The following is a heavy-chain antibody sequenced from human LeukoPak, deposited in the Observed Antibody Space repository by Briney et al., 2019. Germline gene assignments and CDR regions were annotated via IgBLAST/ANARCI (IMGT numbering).Heavy chain of an antibody. Sequence: TGGSLRLSCAASGFTFSSYAMHWVRQAPGKGLEWVAVISYDGSNKYYADSVKGRFTISRDNSKNTLYLQMNSLRAEDTAVYYCAKGYGSGSYYMYYFDYWGQGTLVTVSS. CDR3: AKGYGSGSYYMYYFDY. V-gene: IGHV3-30-3*01. D-gene: IGHD3-10*01. J-gene: IGHJ4*02. CDR2: ISYDGSNK. CDR1: GFTFSSYA.